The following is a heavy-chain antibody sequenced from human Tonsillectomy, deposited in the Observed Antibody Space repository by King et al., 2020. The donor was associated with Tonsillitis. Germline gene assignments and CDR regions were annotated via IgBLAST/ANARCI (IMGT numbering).Heavy chain of an antibody. J-gene: IGHJ6*02. CDR3: ARDKACRGGSCYSDTLYYFGMVV. D-gene: IGHD2-15*01. CDR1: GYTFTSYY. Sequence: VQLVQSGAEVKKPGASVKVSCKASGYTFTSYYIHWVRQAPGQGLEWMGIINPSSGSTSYAQKFQGRVTMTRDTSTSTVYMELSSLRSEDTAVYYCARDKACRGGSCYSDTLYYFGMVVWGQGTTVTVSS. CDR2: INPSSGST. V-gene: IGHV1-46*03.